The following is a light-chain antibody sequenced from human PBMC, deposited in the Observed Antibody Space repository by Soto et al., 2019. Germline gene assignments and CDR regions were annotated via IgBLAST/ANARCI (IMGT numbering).Light chain of an antibody. CDR1: ALPKQY. CDR2: KDN. V-gene: IGLV3-25*03. J-gene: IGLJ2*01. Sequence: SYELTQPPSVSVSPGQTARITCSGDALPKQYAYWYQQKPGQAPVLVIYKDNERPSGIPERFSGSSSGTTVTLTISGVQAEDEADYYCQSADTSGTSHVVFGGGTKVTVL. CDR3: QSADTSGTSHVV.